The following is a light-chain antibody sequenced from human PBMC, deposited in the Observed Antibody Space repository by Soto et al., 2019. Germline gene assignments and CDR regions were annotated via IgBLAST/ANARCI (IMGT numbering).Light chain of an antibody. J-gene: IGKJ4*01. CDR3: QQSYGNPRT. CDR1: QSINTY. CDR2: SAS. V-gene: IGKV1-39*01. Sequence: DIQMTQSPSSLSASLGDTVTITCRASQSINTYLSWYQQTPGRAPKFLIYSASTLYSGVPSRFSGSGSGTDFALTIYSLQPEDFETYYCQQSYGNPRTFGGGTKVDIK.